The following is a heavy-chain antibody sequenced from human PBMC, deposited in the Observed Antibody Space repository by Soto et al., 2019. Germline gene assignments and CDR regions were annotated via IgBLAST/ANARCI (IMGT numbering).Heavy chain of an antibody. CDR1: GGSISSSSYY. J-gene: IGHJ5*02. D-gene: IGHD2-15*01. V-gene: IGHV4-39*01. CDR3: ARHIAGYCSGGNCIRTAWFDP. Sequence: QLQLQESGPGLVKPSETLSLTCTVSGGSISSSSYYWGWIRQPPGKGLEWIGSIYYSGSTYYNPSLKSRVTISVDTSKNQFSLKLSAVTAADTALYYCARHIAGYCSGGNCIRTAWFDPWGQGTLVTVSS. CDR2: IYYSGST.